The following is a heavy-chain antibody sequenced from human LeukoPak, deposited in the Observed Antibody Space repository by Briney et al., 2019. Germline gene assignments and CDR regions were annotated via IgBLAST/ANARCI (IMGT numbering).Heavy chain of an antibody. J-gene: IGHJ4*02. D-gene: IGHD3-16*02. V-gene: IGHV4-59*02. CDR1: GGSVSSIY. Sequence: SETLSLTCTVSGGSVSSIYWSWIRQPPGKGLEWIGYIYYSGSTNYNPSLKSRVTMSVDTSKNQFSLKLSSVTAADTAVYYCVRGRSGDWGQGTLVTVSS. CDR3: VRGRSGD. CDR2: IYYSGST.